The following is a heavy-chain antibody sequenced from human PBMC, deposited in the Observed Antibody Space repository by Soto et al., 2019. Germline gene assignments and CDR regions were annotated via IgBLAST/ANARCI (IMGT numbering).Heavy chain of an antibody. V-gene: IGHV3-23*01. Sequence: PGGSLRLSCAASGFTFSSYAMSWVRQAPGKGLDWVSAISGSGGSTYYADSVKGRFTISRDNSKNTLYLQMNSLRAEDTAVYYCAKQRDQKKGYDFWSGYYSHCAQGTLVTVSS. CDR2: ISGSGGST. D-gene: IGHD3-3*01. J-gene: IGHJ4*02. CDR3: AKQRDQKKGYDFWSGYYSH. CDR1: GFTFSSYA.